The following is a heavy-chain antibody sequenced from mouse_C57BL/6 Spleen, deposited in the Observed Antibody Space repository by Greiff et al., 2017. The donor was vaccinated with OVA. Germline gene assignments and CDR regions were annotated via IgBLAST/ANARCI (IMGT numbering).Heavy chain of an antibody. D-gene: IGHD2-3*01. V-gene: IGHV1-52*01. J-gene: IGHJ2*01. CDR3: ARGIYDGYYFDY. CDR2: IDPSDSET. CDR1: GYTFTSYW. Sequence: QVQLKESGAELVRPGSSVKLSCKASGYTFTSYWMHWVKQMPIQGLEWIGNIDPSDSETHYNQKFKDKATLTVDKSSSTAYMQLSSLTSEDSAVYYCARGIYDGYYFDYWGQGTTLTVSS.